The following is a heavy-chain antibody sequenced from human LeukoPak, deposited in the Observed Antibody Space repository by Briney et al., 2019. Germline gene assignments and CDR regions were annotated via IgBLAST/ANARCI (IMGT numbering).Heavy chain of an antibody. CDR2: ISAYNGNT. CDR1: GYTFTSYG. CDR3: ARTHSSGWYSVGYYYTDV. V-gene: IGHV1-18*01. J-gene: IGHJ6*03. D-gene: IGHD6-19*01. Sequence: ASVTVSCKASGYTFTSYGISWVRQAPGQGLEWMGWISAYNGNTNYAQKLQGRVTMTTDTSTSTAYMDLRSLRSDDTAVYYCARTHSSGWYSVGYYYTDVWGKGTTVTVSS.